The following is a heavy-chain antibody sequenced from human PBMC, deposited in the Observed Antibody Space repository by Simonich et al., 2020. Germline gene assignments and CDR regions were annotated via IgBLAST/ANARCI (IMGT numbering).Heavy chain of an antibody. CDR3: AKDLGERITMIVVVIDAFDI. CDR1: GFTFSSYA. Sequence: GGGLVQPGGSLRLSCAASGFTFSSYAMRWVRQAPGKGLEWVSAISGSGGSTYYADSVKGQFTISRDNSKNTLYLQMNSLRAEDTAVYYCAKDLGERITMIVVVIDAFDIWGQGTMVTVSS. V-gene: IGHV3-23*01. CDR2: ISGSGGST. J-gene: IGHJ3*02. D-gene: IGHD3-22*01.